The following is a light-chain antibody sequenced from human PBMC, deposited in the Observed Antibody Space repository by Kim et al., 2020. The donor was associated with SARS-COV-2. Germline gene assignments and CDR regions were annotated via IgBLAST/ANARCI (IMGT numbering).Light chain of an antibody. CDR3: QTWDTSTACYV. CDR1: KLGDKY. V-gene: IGLV3-1*01. Sequence: SPGQTATITCSGDKLGDKYTFWYQQKPGQSPVLVIYQDMKRPSGIPERFSGSKFGNTGTLTISGTQSIDEADYYCQTWDTSTACYVFGAGTKVTVL. CDR2: QDM. J-gene: IGLJ1*01.